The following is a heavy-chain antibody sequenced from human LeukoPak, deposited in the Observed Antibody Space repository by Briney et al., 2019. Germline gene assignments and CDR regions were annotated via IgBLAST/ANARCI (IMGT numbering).Heavy chain of an antibody. CDR3: AGGSRGYFDY. J-gene: IGHJ4*02. CDR1: GFTFSSYW. V-gene: IGHV3-72*01. Sequence: PGGSLRLSCAASGFTFSSYWMHWVRQAPGKGLEWVGRIRNKATSYTTEYAASVKGRFTISRDDSKNSVYLQMNNLQTEDTAVYYCAGGSRGYFDYWGQGTLVTVSS. CDR2: IRNKATSYTT. D-gene: IGHD5-12*01.